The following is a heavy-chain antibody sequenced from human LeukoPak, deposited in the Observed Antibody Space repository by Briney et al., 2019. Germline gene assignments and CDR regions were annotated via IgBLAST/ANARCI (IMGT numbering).Heavy chain of an antibody. J-gene: IGHJ4*02. Sequence: SETLSLTCTVSGGSISSYYWSWIRQPPGKGLEWIGYIYYSGSTNYNPSLKSRVSISVDTSTNKFSLKLSSVTAADTAVYFCATVGGSGWFDYWGQGTLDTVSS. CDR2: IYYSGST. D-gene: IGHD6-19*01. CDR3: ATVGGSGWFDY. V-gene: IGHV4-59*01. CDR1: GGSISSYY.